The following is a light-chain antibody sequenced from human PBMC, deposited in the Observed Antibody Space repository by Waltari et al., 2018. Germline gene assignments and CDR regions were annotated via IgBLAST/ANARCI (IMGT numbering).Light chain of an antibody. CDR2: GAS. CDR3: QQYHESPPIT. J-gene: IGKJ3*01. Sequence: EIVITPSPATPLVFPGENTTPPRRASQSISIQLAWYQQKPGQAPRLLIYGASTRATGIPARFSGSGSGTEFTLTISSLQSEDFAVYFCQQYHESPPITFGPGTKVDIK. CDR1: QSISIQ. V-gene: IGKV3-15*01.